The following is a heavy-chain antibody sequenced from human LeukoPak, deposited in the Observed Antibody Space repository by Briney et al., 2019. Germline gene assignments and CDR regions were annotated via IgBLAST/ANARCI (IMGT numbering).Heavy chain of an antibody. J-gene: IGHJ4*02. D-gene: IGHD6-19*01. CDR3: ASLYSSGWYAGDY. CDR2: IISGGST. CDR1: GFTFSSYA. Sequence: PGGSLRLSCAASGFTFSSYAMNWVRQAPGKGLEWVSGIISGGSTYYVDSVKGRFTISRDNSKNTLYLQMNSLRAEDTAVYYCASLYSSGWYAGDYWGQGTLVTVSS. V-gene: IGHV3-23*01.